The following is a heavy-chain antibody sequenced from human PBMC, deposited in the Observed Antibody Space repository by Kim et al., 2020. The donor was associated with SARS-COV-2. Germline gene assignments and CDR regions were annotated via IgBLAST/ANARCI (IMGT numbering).Heavy chain of an antibody. D-gene: IGHD6-13*01. CDR3: ASRSDTAMGRYSSSWTGYYGMDV. J-gene: IGHJ6*02. V-gene: IGHV1-69*13. Sequence: SVKVSCKASGGTFSSYAISWVRQAPGQGLEWMGGIIPIFGTANYAQKFQGRVTITADESTSTAYMELSSLRSEDTAVYYCASRSDTAMGRYSSSWTGYYGMDVWGQGTTVTVSS. CDR1: GGTFSSYA. CDR2: IIPIFGTA.